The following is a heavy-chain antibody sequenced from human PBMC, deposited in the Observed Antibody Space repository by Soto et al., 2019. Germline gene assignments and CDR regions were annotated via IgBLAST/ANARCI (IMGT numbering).Heavy chain of an antibody. CDR2: IGGSGAGT. Sequence: EVQLLESGGGLVQPGGSLRLSCAASGLTFSNYAMSWVRQAPGKGLEWVSTIGGSGAGTYYADSVKGRFTISRDNSKNTLYLQMTSLRAEDTAVYYCAEWKEGQSPFCTDYWGQGTLVTVSP. CDR3: AEWKEGQSPFCTDY. CDR1: GLTFSNYA. J-gene: IGHJ4*02. V-gene: IGHV3-23*01. D-gene: IGHD1-1*01.